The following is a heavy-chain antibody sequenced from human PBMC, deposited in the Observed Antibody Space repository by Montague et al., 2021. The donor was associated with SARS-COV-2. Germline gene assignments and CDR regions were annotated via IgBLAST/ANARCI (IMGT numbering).Heavy chain of an antibody. CDR1: GDSVWSNPPA. V-gene: IGHV6-1*01. J-gene: IGHJ4*02. CDR2: THYRSKWTS. D-gene: IGHD4-17*01. Sequence: CAISGDSVWSNPPAWNWIRHSPSVRLGWLVRTHYRSKWTSDYATSVEGRISIDPDTSKNQFFLHLRSVTPEDTGVYYCVRDTGSAQAGFDAWGQGTLVTVSS. CDR3: VRDTGSAQAGFDA.